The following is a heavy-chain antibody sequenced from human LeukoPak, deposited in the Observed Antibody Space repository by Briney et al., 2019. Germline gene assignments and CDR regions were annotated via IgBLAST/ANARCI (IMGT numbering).Heavy chain of an antibody. J-gene: IGHJ4*02. V-gene: IGHV4-4*07. Sequence: SETLSLTCNVSGGSISSYYWSWIRQPAGKGLEWIGRIYTSGSTNYNPSLKSRVTMSVDTSKNQFSLKLSSVTAADTAVYYCARGSVAYCSGGSCYEDYWGQGTLVTVSS. CDR1: GGSISSYY. D-gene: IGHD2-15*01. CDR2: IYTSGST. CDR3: ARGSVAYCSGGSCYEDY.